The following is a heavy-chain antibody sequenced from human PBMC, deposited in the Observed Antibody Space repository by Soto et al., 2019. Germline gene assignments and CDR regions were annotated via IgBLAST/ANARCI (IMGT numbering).Heavy chain of an antibody. CDR1: GYTFTSYA. CDR3: ARDGPFRITFGGVIVKTPDY. V-gene: IGHV1-3*01. CDR2: INAGNGNT. D-gene: IGHD3-16*02. J-gene: IGHJ4*02. Sequence: GASVKVSCKASGYTFTSYAMHWVRQAPGQRLEWMGWINAGNGNTKYAQKLQGRVTMTTDTSTSTAYMELRSLRSDDTAVYYCARDGPFRITFGGVIVKTPDYWGQGALVTVSS.